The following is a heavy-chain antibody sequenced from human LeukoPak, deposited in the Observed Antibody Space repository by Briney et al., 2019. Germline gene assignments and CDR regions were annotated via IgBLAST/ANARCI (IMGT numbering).Heavy chain of an antibody. D-gene: IGHD1-26*01. CDR2: FSYSGST. J-gene: IGHJ4*02. Sequence: SETLSLTCTVSGGSISSYYGTCIRQPPARGLEGMGFFSYSGSTKYNPSLKSRVTMSVDTSKNQFSLKLNSVTAADTAVYYCARMYSGTSYYFDYWGQGTLVTVSS. CDR1: GGSISSYY. V-gene: IGHV4-59*01. CDR3: ARMYSGTSYYFDY.